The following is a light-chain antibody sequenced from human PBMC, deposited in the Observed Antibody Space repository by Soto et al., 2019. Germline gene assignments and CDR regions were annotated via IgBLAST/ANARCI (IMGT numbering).Light chain of an antibody. CDR3: QTFGT. Sequence: EIMLTQSPATLSLSPGERATLSCRASQSITSYLAWYQQKPGQAPRLLIYDASNRATGIPVRFSGSGSGTDFTLTISSLEPEDFAVYFCQTFGTFGPGTKVDIK. CDR2: DAS. V-gene: IGKV3-11*01. CDR1: QSITSY. J-gene: IGKJ3*01.